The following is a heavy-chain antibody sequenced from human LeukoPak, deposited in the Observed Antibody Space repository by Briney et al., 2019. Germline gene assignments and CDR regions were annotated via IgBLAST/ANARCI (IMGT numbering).Heavy chain of an antibody. CDR1: GGSISSGSYY. J-gene: IGHJ4*02. V-gene: IGHV4-61*02. Sequence: PSETLSLACTVSGGSISSGSYYWSWIRQPAGKGLEWIGRIYTSGSTNYNLSLKSRVTISVDTSKNQFSLKLSSVTAADTAVYYCAREYRMATITPWGQGTLVTVSS. D-gene: IGHD5-24*01. CDR2: IYTSGST. CDR3: AREYRMATITP.